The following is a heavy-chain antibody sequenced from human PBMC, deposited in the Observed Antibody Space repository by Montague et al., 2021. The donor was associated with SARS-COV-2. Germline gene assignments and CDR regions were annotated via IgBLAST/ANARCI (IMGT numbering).Heavy chain of an antibody. Sequence: SETLSLTCTVSGGSISNYYWTWIRQPAGKGLEWIGRLYTSGSTTYNPPLNSRVTMSVDTSKNQFSLNVTSVTAADTAIYYCARESGYSSGWRYYYVMDVWGQGTTVTDS. CDR1: GGSISNYY. V-gene: IGHV4-4*07. D-gene: IGHD6-19*01. CDR3: ARESGYSSGWRYYYVMDV. J-gene: IGHJ6*02. CDR2: LYTSGST.